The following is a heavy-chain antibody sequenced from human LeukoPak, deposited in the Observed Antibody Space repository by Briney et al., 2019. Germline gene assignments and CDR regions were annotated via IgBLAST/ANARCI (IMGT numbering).Heavy chain of an antibody. CDR3: AKGESGYDSYFDY. CDR2: ISGSGGST. CDR1: GFTFRNYA. Sequence: GGSLRLSCAASGFTFRNYAMSWVRQAAGKGLEWVSAISGSGGSTYYADSVKGRSTISRDNFKNTLYLQMNSLRAEDTAVYYCAKGESGYDSYFDYWGQGTLVTVSS. V-gene: IGHV3-23*01. D-gene: IGHD5-12*01. J-gene: IGHJ4*02.